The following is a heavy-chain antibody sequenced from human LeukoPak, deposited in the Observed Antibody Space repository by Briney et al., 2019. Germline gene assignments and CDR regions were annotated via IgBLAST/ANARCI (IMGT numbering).Heavy chain of an antibody. Sequence: SGGSLRLSCAASGFTFSSYAMSWVRQAPGKGLEWVSAISGSGGSTYYADSVKGRFTISRDNSKNTLYLQMNSLRAEDTAVYYCAKDLLSPYYYYGMDVWGQGTTVTVS. J-gene: IGHJ6*02. CDR1: GFTFSSYA. CDR3: AKDLLSPYYYYGMDV. D-gene: IGHD2/OR15-2a*01. CDR2: ISGSGGST. V-gene: IGHV3-23*01.